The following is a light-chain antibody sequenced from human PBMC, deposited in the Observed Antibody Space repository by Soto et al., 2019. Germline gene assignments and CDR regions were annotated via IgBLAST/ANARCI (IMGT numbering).Light chain of an antibody. V-gene: IGLV2-8*01. Sequence: LTQPPSASGSPGQSVTISCTGTSSDVGGYNCVSWYQQHPGKAPKLMIYEVTKRPSGVPNRFSGSRSGNTASLTVSGLQAEDEAHYYCSSYAGSNNYVFGTGTKVTVL. CDR3: SSYAGSNNYV. CDR1: SSDVGGYNC. J-gene: IGLJ1*01. CDR2: EVT.